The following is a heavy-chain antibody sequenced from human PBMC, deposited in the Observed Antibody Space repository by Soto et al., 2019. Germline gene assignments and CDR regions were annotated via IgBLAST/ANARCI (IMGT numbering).Heavy chain of an antibody. J-gene: IGHJ4*02. CDR3: ARERRGYSYDWGSYYTSDY. V-gene: IGHV3-7*03. CDR1: GITFSSYW. CDR2: IKQDGSET. D-gene: IGHD3-10*01. Sequence: EMQLVESGGGLVRPWGSLRLSCTASGITFSSYWMSWVRQAPGKGLEWVANIKQDGSETYYGDSVKGRFTISRDNAKNSLFLQMNSLRTEDTAVYYCARERRGYSYDWGSYYTSDYWGQGTLVTVSS.